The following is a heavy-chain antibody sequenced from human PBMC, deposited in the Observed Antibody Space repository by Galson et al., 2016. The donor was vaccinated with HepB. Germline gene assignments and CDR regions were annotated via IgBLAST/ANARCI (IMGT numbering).Heavy chain of an antibody. Sequence: SLRLSCAASGFTFSSYAMSWVRQAPGKGLEWVSTVSGSGDSTYYADSVKGRFTITRDNSKNTLNLQMTSLRAEDTAVYYCAKDREWRYYDFDYWGQGTLVTVSS. J-gene: IGHJ4*02. CDR3: AKDREWRYYDFDY. V-gene: IGHV3-23*01. D-gene: IGHD3-10*01. CDR2: VSGSGDST. CDR1: GFTFSSYA.